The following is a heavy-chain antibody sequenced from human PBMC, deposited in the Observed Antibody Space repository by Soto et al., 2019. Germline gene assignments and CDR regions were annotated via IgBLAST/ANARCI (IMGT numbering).Heavy chain of an antibody. V-gene: IGHV4-39*01. CDR3: ARHYALVRYHVYY. Sequence: QLQLQESGPGLVKPSETLSLTCTVSGGSVSSSGNYWGWIRQPPGKGLEWIGSIYYSGSTDHNPSLKTPVPTSVDTSKNQFPLKLTSVTAADSAVDYFARHYALVRYHVYYWGLGTLVTVSS. CDR1: GGSVSSSGNY. D-gene: IGHD2-2*01. J-gene: IGHJ4*02. CDR2: IYYSGST.